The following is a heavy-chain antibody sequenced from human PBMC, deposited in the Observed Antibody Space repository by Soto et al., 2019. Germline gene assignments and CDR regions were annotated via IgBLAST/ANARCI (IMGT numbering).Heavy chain of an antibody. CDR1: GFTFSSYN. CDR2: ISSSSSYI. D-gene: IGHD3-22*01. CDR3: ARGNIGLTYYYDSSGYPIHDY. J-gene: IGHJ4*02. Sequence: GGSLRLSCAASGFTFSSYNMNWVRQAPGKGLEWVSSISSSSSYIYYADSVKGRFTISRDNAKNSLYLQMNSLRAEDTAVYYCARGNIGLTYYYDSSGYPIHDYWGQGTLVTVS. V-gene: IGHV3-21*04.